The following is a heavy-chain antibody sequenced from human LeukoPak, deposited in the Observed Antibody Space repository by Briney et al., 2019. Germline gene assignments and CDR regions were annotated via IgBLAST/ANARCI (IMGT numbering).Heavy chain of an antibody. J-gene: IGHJ4*02. V-gene: IGHV1-46*01. CDR1: GYTFTSYY. CDR2: INPSGGST. Sequence: GASVKVSCKASGYTFTSYYMHWVRQAPGQGLEWMGIINPSGGSTNYAQKFQGRVTMTRDMSTSTVYMELSRLRSDDTAVYYCARVPVAGSFDYWGQGTLVTVSS. CDR3: ARVPVAGSFDY. D-gene: IGHD6-19*01.